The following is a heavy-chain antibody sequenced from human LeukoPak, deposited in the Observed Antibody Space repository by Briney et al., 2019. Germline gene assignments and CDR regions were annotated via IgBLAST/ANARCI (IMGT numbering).Heavy chain of an antibody. J-gene: IGHJ4*02. CDR2: INTNTGNP. CDR3: ARDGVEGATHGFDY. D-gene: IGHD1-26*01. V-gene: IGHV7-4-1*02. CDR1: GYTFTSYA. Sequence: GASVKVSCKASGYTFTSYAMNWVRQAPGQGLEWMGWINTNTGNPTYPQGFTGRFVFSLDTSVSTAYLQISSLKAEDTAVYYCARDGVEGATHGFDYWGQGTLVTVSS.